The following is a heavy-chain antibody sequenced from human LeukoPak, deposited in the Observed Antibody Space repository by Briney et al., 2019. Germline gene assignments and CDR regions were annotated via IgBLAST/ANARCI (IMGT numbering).Heavy chain of an antibody. CDR3: ARASSPGYYFDF. J-gene: IGHJ4*02. CDR1: GGSISSGGYY. V-gene: IGHV4-31*03. Sequence: SETLSLTCSVSGGSISSGGYYWTWIRQRPGKGLEWIGHIYYSGSTYYNPSLKSRVIISLDTSKNQFSLKLSSVTAADSAVYYCARASSPGYYFDFWGQGTPVTVSS. CDR2: IYYSGST. D-gene: IGHD2-2*01.